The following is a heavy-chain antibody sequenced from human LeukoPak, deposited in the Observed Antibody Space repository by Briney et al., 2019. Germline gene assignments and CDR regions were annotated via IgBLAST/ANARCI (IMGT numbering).Heavy chain of an antibody. CDR1: GASISSYY. CDR2: IYYSGSA. V-gene: IGHV4-59*12. D-gene: IGHD2-21*02. Sequence: SETLSLTCTVSGASISSYYWSWIRQPPGKRLEWIGYIYYSGSANYNPSLKGRVTISVDTSKNQFSLKLSSVTAADTAVYYCARLHIVVVTAEDAFDIWGQGTMVTVSS. J-gene: IGHJ3*02. CDR3: ARLHIVVVTAEDAFDI.